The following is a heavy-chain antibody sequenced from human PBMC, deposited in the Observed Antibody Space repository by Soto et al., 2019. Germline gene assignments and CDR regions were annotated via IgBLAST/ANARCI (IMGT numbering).Heavy chain of an antibody. D-gene: IGHD2-2*01. J-gene: IGHJ4*02. CDR3: ARDCPPISSHTLRPRFDH. Sequence: SETLSLTCTVSGGSISSYYWSWIRQPPGKGLEWIGYIYYSGSTNYNPSLKSRVTISVDTSKNQFSLKLSSVTAADTAVYYCARDCPPISSHTLRPRFDHWGQGTQVTVSS. V-gene: IGHV4-59*12. CDR2: IYYSGST. CDR1: GGSISSYY.